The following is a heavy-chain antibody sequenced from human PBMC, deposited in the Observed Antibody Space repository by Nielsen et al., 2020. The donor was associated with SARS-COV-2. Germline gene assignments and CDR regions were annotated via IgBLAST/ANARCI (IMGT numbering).Heavy chain of an antibody. V-gene: IGHV4-59*08. CDR2: IYYSGST. D-gene: IGHD2-15*01. CDR3: ARNPYCSGGSCYSGAFDI. CDR1: GGSISSYY. J-gene: IGHJ3*02. Sequence: GSLRLSCTVSGGSISSYYWSWIRQPPGKGLEWIGYIYYSGSTNYNPSLKSRVTISVDTSKNQFSLKLSSVTAADTAVYYRARNPYCSGGSCYSGAFDIWGQGTMVTVSS.